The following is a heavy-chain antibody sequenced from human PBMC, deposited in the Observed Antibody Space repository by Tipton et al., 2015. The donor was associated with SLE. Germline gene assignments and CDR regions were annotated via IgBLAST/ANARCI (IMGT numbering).Heavy chain of an antibody. D-gene: IGHD1-7*01. J-gene: IGHJ6*03. V-gene: IGHV4-61*02. CDR2: MFSSGDT. CDR3: ARLKGRLELPGYHYYMDV. Sequence: TLSLTCTVSGASIKSGSYFWTWIRQPAGKGLEWIGRMFSSGDTNYNPSLKSRLTMSVDTSKNQFSLKLRSVTAADTAVYYCARLKGRLELPGYHYYMDVWGKGTTVTVSS. CDR1: GASIKSGSYF.